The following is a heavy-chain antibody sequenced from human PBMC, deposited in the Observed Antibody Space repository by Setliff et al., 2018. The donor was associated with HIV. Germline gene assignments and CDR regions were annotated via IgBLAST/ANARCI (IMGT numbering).Heavy chain of an antibody. CDR3: ARAGSDYAYDI. J-gene: IGHJ3*02. CDR1: GFSFGNHW. V-gene: IGHV3-74*01. CDR2: INSDGSIT. D-gene: IGHD2-21*02. Sequence: PGGSLRLSCGASGFSFGNHWMYWVRQAPGKGLVWVSRINSDGSITDYADSVKGRFTISRDNAQNTLYLQMNSLRAEDTAVYYCARAGSDYAYDIWGQGTKVTVSS.